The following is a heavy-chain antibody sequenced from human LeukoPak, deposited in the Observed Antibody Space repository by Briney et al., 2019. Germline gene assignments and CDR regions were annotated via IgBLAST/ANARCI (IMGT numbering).Heavy chain of an antibody. CDR1: VGSISSYY. CDR2: SYYSGST. D-gene: IGHD4-17*01. Sequence: SETLSLPCTVPVGSISSYYWSWIRQPPGKGLEWIGYSYYSGSTNYNPSLKSRVTISVDTSKNQFSLKLSSVTAADTAVYYCASLNDYGDSRPRYYYYMDVWGKGTTVTVSS. J-gene: IGHJ6*03. CDR3: ASLNDYGDSRPRYYYYMDV. V-gene: IGHV4-59*08.